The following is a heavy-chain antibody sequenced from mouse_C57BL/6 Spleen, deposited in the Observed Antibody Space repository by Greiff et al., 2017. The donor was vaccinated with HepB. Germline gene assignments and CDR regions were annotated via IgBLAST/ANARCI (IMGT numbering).Heavy chain of an antibody. CDR1: GFTFTDYY. J-gene: IGHJ1*03. CDR2: IRNKANGYTT. V-gene: IGHV7-3*01. CDR3: ARYNDDYGSSYRYFDV. Sequence: EVMLVESGGGLVQPGGSLSLSCAASGFTFTDYYMSWVRQPPGKALEWLGFIRNKANGYTTEYSASVKGRFTISRDNSQSILYLQMNALRGEDSATYYCARYNDDYGSSYRYFDVWGTGTTVTVSS. D-gene: IGHD1-1*01.